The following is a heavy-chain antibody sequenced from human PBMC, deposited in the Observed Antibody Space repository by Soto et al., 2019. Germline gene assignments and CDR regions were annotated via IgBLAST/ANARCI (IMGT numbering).Heavy chain of an antibody. CDR2: TYYRSKWYN. D-gene: IGHD6-13*01. V-gene: IGHV6-1*01. CDR3: ARDGRLGAATMNWFDP. CDR1: GDSVSSNSAA. Sequence: PSQTLSLTCAISGDSVSSNSAAWNWIRQSPSRGLEWLGRTYYRSKWYNDYAVSVKRRITINPDTSKKQFSQQLKSVTPEDTAVYYCARDGRLGAATMNWFDPWGQGTLVTVSS. J-gene: IGHJ5*02.